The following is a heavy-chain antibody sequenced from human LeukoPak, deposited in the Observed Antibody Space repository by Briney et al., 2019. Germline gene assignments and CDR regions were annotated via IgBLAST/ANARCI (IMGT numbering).Heavy chain of an antibody. D-gene: IGHD3-22*01. V-gene: IGHV1-46*01. J-gene: IGHJ4*02. Sequence: ASVKVSCKASGYTFTSDYIHWVRQAPGQGLEWMGIISPSGIATSYAQKFRGRVTMTRDTSTNTVYMELSSLRSEDTAVYYCATPRYSDNRGYYYDLTYWGQGTLVTVSS. CDR3: ATPRYSDNRGYYYDLTY. CDR2: ISPSGIAT. CDR1: GYTFTSDY.